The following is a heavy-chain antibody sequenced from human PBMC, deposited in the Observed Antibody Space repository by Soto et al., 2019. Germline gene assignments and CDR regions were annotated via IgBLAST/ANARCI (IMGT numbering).Heavy chain of an antibody. CDR2: IYWDDDD. V-gene: IGHV2-5*02. J-gene: IGHJ2*01. CDR3: AQGRGLSYWYFDL. D-gene: IGHD5-12*01. Sequence: QITLKESGPTLVNPTQTLTLTCTFSGFSFSTSGVGVGRVRQPPGKALEWLALIYWDDDDRYSPTLKNRLTITMDTSKNQVVLTVANMDPVDTATYYCAQGRGLSYWYFDLWGRGTLVTVSS. CDR1: GFSFSTSGVG.